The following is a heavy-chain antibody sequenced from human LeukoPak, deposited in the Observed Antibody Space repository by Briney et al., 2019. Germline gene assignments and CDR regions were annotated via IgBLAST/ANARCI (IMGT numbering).Heavy chain of an antibody. CDR3: ERDYYGSGSFESDY. CDR1: GYTFTGYY. V-gene: IGHV1-2*06. D-gene: IGHD3-10*01. J-gene: IGHJ4*02. Sequence: GASVKVSCKASGYTFTGYYMHWVRQAPGQGLEWMGRTNPNSGGTNYAQKFQGRVTMTKDTSISTAYMELSRLRSDDTAVYYCERDYYGSGSFESDYWGQGTLVTVSS. CDR2: TNPNSGGT.